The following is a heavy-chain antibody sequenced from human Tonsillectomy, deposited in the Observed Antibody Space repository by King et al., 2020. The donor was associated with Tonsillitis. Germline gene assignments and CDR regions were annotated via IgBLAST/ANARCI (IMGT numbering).Heavy chain of an antibody. D-gene: IGHD3-22*01. Sequence: VQLVESGGGVVQPGGSLRLSCAASGFTFSSYGMHWVRQAPGKGLEWVAFIRYDGSNKYYADSVKGRFTISRDNSKNTLYLQMNSLRAEDTAVYYCAKNYYDSSGYYYFGHWGPGTLVTVSS. CDR1: GFTFSSYG. V-gene: IGHV3-30*02. CDR3: AKNYYDSSGYYYFGH. J-gene: IGHJ4*02. CDR2: IRYDGSNK.